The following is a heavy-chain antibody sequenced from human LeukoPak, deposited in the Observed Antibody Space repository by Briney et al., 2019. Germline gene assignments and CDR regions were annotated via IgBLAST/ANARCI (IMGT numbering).Heavy chain of an antibody. V-gene: IGHV7-4-1*02. CDR1: GYTFTSYA. CDR2: INTNTGNP. CDR3: ARGRVRYSGSSGPLYYFDY. J-gene: IGHJ4*02. D-gene: IGHD6-6*01. Sequence: GASVKVSCKASGYTFTSYAMNWVRQAPGRGLEWMGWINTNTGNPTYAQGFTGRSVFSLDTSVSTAYLQISSLKAEDTAVYYCARGRVRYSGSSGPLYYFDYWGQGTLVTVSS.